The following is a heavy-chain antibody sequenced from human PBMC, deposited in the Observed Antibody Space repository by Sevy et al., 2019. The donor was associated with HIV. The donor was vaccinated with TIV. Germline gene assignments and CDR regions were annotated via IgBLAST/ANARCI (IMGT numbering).Heavy chain of an antibody. Sequence: GGSLRLSCAASGFTFSSYGMHWVRHAPGKGLEWVAFIRYDGSNKYYADSVKGRFTISRDNSKNTLYLQMNSLRAEDTAVYYCAKDLCSSTICYVYYYYYGMDVWGQGTTVTVSS. V-gene: IGHV3-30*02. CDR3: AKDLCSSTICYVYYYYYGMDV. CDR1: GFTFSSYG. D-gene: IGHD2-2*01. J-gene: IGHJ6*02. CDR2: IRYDGSNK.